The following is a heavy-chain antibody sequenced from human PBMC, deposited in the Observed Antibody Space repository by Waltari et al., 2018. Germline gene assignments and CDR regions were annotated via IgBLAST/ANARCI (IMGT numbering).Heavy chain of an antibody. Sequence: QLQLQESGPGLVKPSETLSLTCTVSGGSIRSSSYYWGWIRQPPGKGLEWIGSIYYSGSTYYNPSLKSRVTISVDTSKNQFSLKLSSVTAADTAVYYCARQGPAVYSSRYWGQGTLVTVSS. D-gene: IGHD6-19*01. J-gene: IGHJ4*02. CDR2: IYYSGST. CDR1: GGSIRSSSYY. V-gene: IGHV4-39*01. CDR3: ARQGPAVYSSRY.